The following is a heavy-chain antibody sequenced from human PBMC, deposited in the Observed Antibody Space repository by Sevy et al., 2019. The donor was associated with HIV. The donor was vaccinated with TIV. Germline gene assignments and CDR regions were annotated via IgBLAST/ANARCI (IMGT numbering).Heavy chain of an antibody. D-gene: IGHD3-16*01. CDR3: ARDLPHLLPWELSRGSDY. V-gene: IGHV3-30*04. Sequence: GGSLRLSCAASGFTLSNYAVHWVRQAPGKWLEWVALISHDEIIKDYADSVKGRFTISRDNSKNTIYLQMNSLRADDTAVYYCARDLPHLLPWELSRGSDYWGQGTLVTVSS. CDR2: ISHDEIIK. CDR1: GFTLSNYA. J-gene: IGHJ4*02.